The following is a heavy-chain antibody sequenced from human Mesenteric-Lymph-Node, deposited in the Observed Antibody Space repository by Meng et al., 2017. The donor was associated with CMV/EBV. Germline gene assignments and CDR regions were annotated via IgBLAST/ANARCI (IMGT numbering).Heavy chain of an antibody. CDR3: AKDFSWNLYYFDY. CDR1: GFTFSKYW. CDR2: ISTEGSST. Sequence: LSLTCAASGFTFSKYWMHWVRQAPGKGLMWVSRISTEGSSTSYADSVQGRFTISRDNAKNSLYLQMNSLRAEDTAVYYCAKDFSWNLYYFDYWGQETLVTVSS. V-gene: IGHV3-74*01. D-gene: IGHD1-1*01. J-gene: IGHJ4*02.